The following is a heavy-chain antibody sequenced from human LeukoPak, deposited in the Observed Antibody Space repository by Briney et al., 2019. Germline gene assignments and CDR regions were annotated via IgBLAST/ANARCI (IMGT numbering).Heavy chain of an antibody. CDR1: GFTFSSYG. CDR2: ISGSGGST. D-gene: IGHD5-12*01. J-gene: IGHJ4*02. V-gene: IGHV3-23*01. Sequence: GGSLRLSCAASGFTFSSYGMHWVRQAPGKGLEWVSAISGSGGSTYYADSVKGRFTISRDNSKNTLYLQMNSLRAEDTAVYYCAKDHSGYDSDFDYWGQGTLVTVSS. CDR3: AKDHSGYDSDFDY.